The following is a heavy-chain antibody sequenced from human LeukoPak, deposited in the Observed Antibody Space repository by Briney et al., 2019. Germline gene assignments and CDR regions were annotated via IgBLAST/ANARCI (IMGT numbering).Heavy chain of an antibody. D-gene: IGHD3-10*01. CDR1: GGSIYRNGYY. J-gene: IGHJ5*02. Sequence: SETLSLTCTVSGGSIYRNGYYWTWIRQHPGKGLEWIGYIYYSGSTYYNPSLKSRVSMSEGTSKNQFFLHLSSVTAADTAVYYCASAAGNWFDPWGPGTLVTVSS. V-gene: IGHV4-31*03. CDR3: ASAAGNWFDP. CDR2: IYYSGST.